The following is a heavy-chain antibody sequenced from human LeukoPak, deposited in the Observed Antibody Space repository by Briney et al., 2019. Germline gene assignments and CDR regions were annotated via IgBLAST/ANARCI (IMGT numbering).Heavy chain of an antibody. CDR2: IYTSGST. D-gene: IGHD1-7*01. Sequence: SETLSLTCTVSGGSISSGSYYWSWIRQPAGKGLEWIGRIYTSGSTNYNPSLKSRVTISVDTSKNQFSLKLSSVTAADTAVYYCARTSNYNWNYWFDPWGQGTLVTVSS. J-gene: IGHJ5*02. V-gene: IGHV4-61*02. CDR1: GGSISSGSYY. CDR3: ARTSNYNWNYWFDP.